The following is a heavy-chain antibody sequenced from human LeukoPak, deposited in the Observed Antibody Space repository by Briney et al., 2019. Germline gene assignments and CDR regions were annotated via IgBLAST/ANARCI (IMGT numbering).Heavy chain of an antibody. J-gene: IGHJ4*02. CDR2: ISSGSSYT. CDR3: ASGDKYIAFSPPLQGFDY. Sequence: GGSLRLSCAASGFTFSSYSMNWVRHAPGKGLEGVSSISSGSSYTYFADSVKGRFTISRDNAKNSLYLQMNSLRAEDTAVYYCASGDKYIAFSPPLQGFDYWGQGTLVTVSS. D-gene: IGHD3-3*02. CDR1: GFTFSSYS. V-gene: IGHV3-21*01.